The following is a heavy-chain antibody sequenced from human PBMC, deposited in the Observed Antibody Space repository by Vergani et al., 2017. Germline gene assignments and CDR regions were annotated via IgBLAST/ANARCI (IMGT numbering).Heavy chain of an antibody. V-gene: IGHV3-43D*03. CDR2: ISWNGGST. CDR1: GFTFEDSA. D-gene: IGHD2-15*01. Sequence: EVLLAESGGGVVQPGGSLRLSCAVSGFTFEDSAMHWVRQAPGKGLEWVSLISWNGGSTHYADSVKGRFTISRDNSKNSLYLQMNTLRAEDTALYYCARGIGPGGGSDLNSWGQGTLVTVSS. CDR3: ARGIGPGGGSDLNS. J-gene: IGHJ4*02.